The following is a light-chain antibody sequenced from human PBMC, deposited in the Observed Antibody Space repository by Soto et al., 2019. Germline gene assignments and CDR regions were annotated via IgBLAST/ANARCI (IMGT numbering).Light chain of an antibody. CDR1: QSVSRN. CDR2: AAA. J-gene: IGKJ1*01. V-gene: IGKV3-15*01. Sequence: EIVMTQSPATLSVSPGERATLSCRASQSVSRNFAWYQQKPGQAPRLLIFAAATRATGIPARFSGNGSGTEFTLTISSLQSEDFAVYYCHQYSNWPGTFGQGTKVDIK. CDR3: HQYSNWPGT.